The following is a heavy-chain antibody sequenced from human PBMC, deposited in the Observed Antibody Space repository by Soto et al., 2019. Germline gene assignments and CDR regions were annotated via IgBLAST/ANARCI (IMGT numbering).Heavy chain of an antibody. J-gene: IGHJ4*02. Sequence: SVKVSCKASGGTFSSYTITWVRQAPGQGLEWLGRIIPIFGVTNYAQKFQDRVTITADRSTTTAYMELGRLRSEDTAVYYCVRDWESTTQTWGFGDSWGQGTLVTVSS. D-gene: IGHD1-1*01. CDR3: VRDWESTTQTWGFGDS. CDR1: GGTFSSYT. V-gene: IGHV1-69*04. CDR2: IIPIFGVT.